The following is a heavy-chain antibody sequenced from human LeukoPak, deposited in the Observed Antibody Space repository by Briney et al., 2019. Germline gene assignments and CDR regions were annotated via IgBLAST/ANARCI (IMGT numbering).Heavy chain of an antibody. CDR1: GYSLTSYW. CDR2: IDPSDSET. V-gene: IGHV5-51*01. CDR3: ARQTAMGRSGDH. Sequence: GESLRISCKASGYSLTSYWIGWVRQMPGKGLEWMGIIDPSDSETRYTPSFQGQVTISVDKSLTTADLQWNSLKASDTAMYYCARQTAMGRSGDHWGQGTLVTVSS. J-gene: IGHJ4*02. D-gene: IGHD5-18*01.